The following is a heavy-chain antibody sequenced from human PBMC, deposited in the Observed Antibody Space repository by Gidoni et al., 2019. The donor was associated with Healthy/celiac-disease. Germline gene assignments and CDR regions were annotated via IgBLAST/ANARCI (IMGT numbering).Heavy chain of an antibody. V-gene: IGHV1-46*03. CDR1: GSTFPSYY. CDR3: ARAGDYYDSSGRFDY. Sequence: QVQLVQSGAEVKKPGASVMVSCKASGSTFPSYYMHWVRQPPGQGLEWMGIINPSGGSTSYAQKFQGRVTMTRDTSTSTVYMELSSLRSEDTAVYYCARAGDYYDSSGRFDYWGQGTLVTVSS. D-gene: IGHD3-22*01. J-gene: IGHJ4*02. CDR2: INPSGGST.